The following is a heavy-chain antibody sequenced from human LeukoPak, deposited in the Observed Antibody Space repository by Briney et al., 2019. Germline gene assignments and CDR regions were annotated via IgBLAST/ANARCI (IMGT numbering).Heavy chain of an antibody. V-gene: IGHV3-23*02. J-gene: IGHJ3*02. CDR3: AKRVPEQSTSWYIDI. CDR2: IDGSGVTS. Sequence: GGSLRLSCAASGYTYSSYTMLWVRQAPGKGLEWVSAIDGSGVTSFYGDSVKARFTISRDNSKNTLYLQMNSLRAEDTALYYCAKRVPEQSTSWYIDIWGLGTMVTVSS. D-gene: IGHD6-19*01. CDR1: GYTYSSYT.